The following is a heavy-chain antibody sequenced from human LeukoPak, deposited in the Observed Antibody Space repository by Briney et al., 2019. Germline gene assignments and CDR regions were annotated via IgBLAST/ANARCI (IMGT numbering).Heavy chain of an antibody. Sequence: GESRNISCQGSGYTFSDYWIGWVRQMPGKGLDWMGIIVPADSDTKYSPSLQGHVTISADMSLNTAYLRWSRLNASDTGMYYCAVTHGSGTLETFDVWGQGTMVTVSS. CDR3: AVTHGSGTLETFDV. J-gene: IGHJ3*01. D-gene: IGHD3-10*01. V-gene: IGHV5-51*01. CDR1: GYTFSDYW. CDR2: IVPADSDT.